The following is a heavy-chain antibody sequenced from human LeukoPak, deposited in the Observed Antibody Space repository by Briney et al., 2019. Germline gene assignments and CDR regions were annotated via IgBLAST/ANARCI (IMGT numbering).Heavy chain of an antibody. CDR3: AKAPVTSCRGAYCYPFDS. J-gene: IGHJ4*02. D-gene: IGHD2-21*01. CDR1: GFTFDDYG. V-gene: IGHV3-23*01. Sequence: GSLRLSCAASGFTFDDYGLSWVRQTPGKGLEWVAATSSSDAGTYHADSVRGRFTISRDNSKNTLYLQMNSLRAEDAAVYFCAKAPVTSCRGAYCYPFDSWGQGTLVTVSS. CDR2: TSSSDAGT.